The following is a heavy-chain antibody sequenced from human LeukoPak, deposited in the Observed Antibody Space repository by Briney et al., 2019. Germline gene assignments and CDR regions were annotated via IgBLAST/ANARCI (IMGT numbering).Heavy chain of an antibody. V-gene: IGHV4-59*12. CDR1: GGSISRYY. D-gene: IGHD6-13*01. CDR2: ISYTGIT. J-gene: IGHJ4*02. CDR3: AFFPVGIAASGTLY. Sequence: PSETLSLTCTVSGGSISRYYWSWIRQPPGKGLEWIGYISYTGITTYNSSLTSRVTISLAASQNQFSPKLTSVTAADTAVYYCAFFPVGIAASGTLYWGQGTLVTVSS.